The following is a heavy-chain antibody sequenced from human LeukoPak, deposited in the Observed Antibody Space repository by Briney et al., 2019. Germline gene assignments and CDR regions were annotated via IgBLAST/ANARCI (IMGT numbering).Heavy chain of an antibody. CDR2: VYYSGST. V-gene: IGHV4-59*01. J-gene: IGHJ5*02. CDR1: GGSISSYY. Sequence: SETLSLTCTVSGGSISSYYWSWIRQPPGKGLECIGYVYYSGSTNYNPSLKSRVTISVDTSKNQFSLNLSSVTAADTAVYYCARGYSYGYGWFDPWGQGTLVTVSS. CDR3: ARGYSYGYGWFDP. D-gene: IGHD5-18*01.